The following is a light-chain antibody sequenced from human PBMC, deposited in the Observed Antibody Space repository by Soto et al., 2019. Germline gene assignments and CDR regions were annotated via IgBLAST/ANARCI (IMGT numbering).Light chain of an antibody. CDR3: SSYAGSNTDYV. CDR2: EVS. J-gene: IGLJ1*01. V-gene: IGLV2-8*01. Sequence: QSALTQPPSASGSPGQSVTISCTGTSSDVGGYNYVSWYQQHPGKVPKLMIYEVSKRPSGVPDRFSGSKSGNTASLTVSGLQDDEEADYYCSSYAGSNTDYVFGTGTQLTVL. CDR1: SSDVGGYNY.